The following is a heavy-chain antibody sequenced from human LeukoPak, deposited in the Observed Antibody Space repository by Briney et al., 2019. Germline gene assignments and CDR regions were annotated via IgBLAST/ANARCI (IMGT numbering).Heavy chain of an antibody. CDR3: ARVLEYPYYDSGGFDY. CDR2: INPNSGGT. CDR1: GYTFTGYY. V-gene: IGHV1-2*02. D-gene: IGHD3-22*01. J-gene: IGHJ4*02. Sequence: ASVKVSCKASGYTFTGYYMHWVRQAPGQGLERMGWINPNSGGTNYAQKFQGRVTMTRDTSISTAYMELSRLRSDDTAVYYCARVLEYPYYDSGGFDYWGQGTLVTVSS.